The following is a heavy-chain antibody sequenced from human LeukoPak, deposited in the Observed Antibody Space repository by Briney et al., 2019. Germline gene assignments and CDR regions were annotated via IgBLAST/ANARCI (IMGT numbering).Heavy chain of an antibody. CDR1: GFTFSSYA. J-gene: IGHJ4*02. CDR3: ARDGSSCSGGSCYRPFDY. V-gene: IGHV3-30-3*01. Sequence: GGSLRLSCAASGFTFSSYAMHWVRQAPGQGLEWVAVISYDGSNKYYADSVKGRFTISRDNSKNTLYLQMNSLRAEDTAVYYCARDGSSCSGGSCYRPFDYWGQGTLVTVSS. D-gene: IGHD2-15*01. CDR2: ISYDGSNK.